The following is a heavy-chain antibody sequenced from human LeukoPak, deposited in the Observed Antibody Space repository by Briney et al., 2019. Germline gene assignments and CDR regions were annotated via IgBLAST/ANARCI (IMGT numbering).Heavy chain of an antibody. CDR1: GGSLSGYL. V-gene: IGHV4-59*08. D-gene: IGHD1-26*01. Sequence: PSETLSLTCTVSGGSLSGYLWSWIRQPPGKGLEWIGYVDDTGNTNYRPSLKSRVTMSLDMSKNQFSLEMSSVTAADTAMFYCTRLYRPGRRTGDVFDIWGQGTMVTVSS. CDR3: TRLYRPGRRTGDVFDI. J-gene: IGHJ3*02. CDR2: VDDTGNT.